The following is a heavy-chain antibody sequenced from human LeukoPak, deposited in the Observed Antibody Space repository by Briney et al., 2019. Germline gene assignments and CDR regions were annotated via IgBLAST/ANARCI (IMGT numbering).Heavy chain of an antibody. D-gene: IGHD6-19*01. CDR2: IYPGDSDT. CDR1: GYSFSSYW. J-gene: IGHJ4*02. V-gene: IGHV5-51*01. CDR3: ARHRPYSSGWRHFDY. Sequence: GESLKISCKGSGYSFSSYWIAWVRQMPGKGLEWMGIIYPGDSDTRYSPSFQGQVTISADKSISTAYLQWSSLTASDTAMYYCARHRPYSSGWRHFDYWGQGTLVTVSS.